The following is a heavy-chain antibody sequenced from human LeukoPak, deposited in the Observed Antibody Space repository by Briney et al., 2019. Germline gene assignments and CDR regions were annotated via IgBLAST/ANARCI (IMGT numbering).Heavy chain of an antibody. CDR2: SNWNGGST. Sequence: GGSLRLSCAASGFTFDEYGMSWVRQAPGKGLEWVSGSNWNGGSTGYADSVKGRFTISRDSSKNSLYLQMNSLRAEDTALYYCAKALTQWLGLDYWGQGTLVTVSS. CDR1: GFTFDEYG. J-gene: IGHJ4*02. CDR3: AKALTQWLGLDY. D-gene: IGHD6-19*01. V-gene: IGHV3-20*04.